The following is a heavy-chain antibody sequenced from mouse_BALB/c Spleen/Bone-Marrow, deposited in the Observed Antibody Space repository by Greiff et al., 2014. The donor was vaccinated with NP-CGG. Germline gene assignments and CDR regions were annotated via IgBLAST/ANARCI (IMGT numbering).Heavy chain of an antibody. D-gene: IGHD4-1*01. CDR3: ARSRTGTYLDY. CDR2: INPSTGYT. V-gene: IGHV1-7*01. CDR1: GYTFTSYW. J-gene: IGHJ2*01. Sequence: VQLQQSGAELAKPGASVKMSCKASGYTFTSYWMHWVKQRPGQGLEWIGYINPSTGYTEYNQKFKDKATLTADKSSSTAYMQLSSLTSEDSAVYYCARSRTGTYLDYWGQGTTLTVPS.